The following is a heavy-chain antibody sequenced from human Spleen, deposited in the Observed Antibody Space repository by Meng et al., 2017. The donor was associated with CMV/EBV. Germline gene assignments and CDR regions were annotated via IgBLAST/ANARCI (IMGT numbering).Heavy chain of an antibody. D-gene: IGHD6-13*01. J-gene: IGHJ6*02. CDR1: GFTFSSYW. V-gene: IGHV3-74*01. CDR2: INSGGSST. CDR3: ARDLSTSSWYGYYYGMDV. Sequence: GESLKISCAASGFTFSSYWIRWVRQVPGKGLVWVSRINSGGSSTSYADSVKGRFTISRDNAKNTLYLQMNTLRAEDTAVYYCARDLSTSSWYGYYYGMDVWGQGTTVTVSS.